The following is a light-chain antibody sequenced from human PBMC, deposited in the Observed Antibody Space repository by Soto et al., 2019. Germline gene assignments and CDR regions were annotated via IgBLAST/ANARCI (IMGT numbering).Light chain of an antibody. Sequence: QSVLTQPPSASGSLRQWITISCTGTSSDVGGYNYVSWYQHHPGKAPKLIIYQVYSRPSGVSNRFSGSKFGNTASLTISGLQAEDEADYYCSSYTRTTTFVVFGGGTKLTVL. V-gene: IGLV2-14*01. CDR3: SSYTRTTTFVV. CDR2: QVY. J-gene: IGLJ3*02. CDR1: SSDVGGYNY.